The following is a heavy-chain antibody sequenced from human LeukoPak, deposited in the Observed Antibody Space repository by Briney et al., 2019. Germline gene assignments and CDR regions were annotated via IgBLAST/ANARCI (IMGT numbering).Heavy chain of an antibody. V-gene: IGHV1-18*01. CDR3: ARDVLWFGELSPHYFDY. Sequence: ASVKVSCKASGYTFTSYGIDWVRQAPGQGLEWMGWISTYNGNTNYAQKFQGRITMTTDTSTSTAYMELRSLRSDDTAVYHCARDVLWFGELSPHYFDYWGQGTLVTVSS. J-gene: IGHJ4*02. CDR1: GYTFTSYG. CDR2: ISTYNGNT. D-gene: IGHD3-10*01.